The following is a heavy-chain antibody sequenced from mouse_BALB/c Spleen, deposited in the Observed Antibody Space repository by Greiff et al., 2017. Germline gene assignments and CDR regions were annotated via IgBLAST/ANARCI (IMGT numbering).Heavy chain of an antibody. CDR1: GFSLTDYG. J-gene: IGHJ4*01. Sequence: VMLVESGPGLVAPSQSLSITCTVSGFSLTDYGVSWIRQPPGKGLEWLGVIWGGGSTYYNSALKSRLSISKDNSKSQVFLKMNSLQTDDTAMYYCAKQYGSSYYAMDYWGQGTSVTVSS. D-gene: IGHD1-1*01. CDR2: IWGGGST. V-gene: IGHV2-6-5*01. CDR3: AKQYGSSYYAMDY.